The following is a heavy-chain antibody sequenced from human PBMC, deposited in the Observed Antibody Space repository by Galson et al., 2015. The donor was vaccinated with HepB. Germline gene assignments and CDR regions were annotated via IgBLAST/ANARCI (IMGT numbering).Heavy chain of an antibody. Sequence: SVKVSCKASGGTFSSYAISWVRQAPGQGLEWMGGIIPIFGTANYAQKFQGRVTITADESTSTAYMELSSLRSEDTAVYYCARVAQTDNWNYGPFFDYWGQGTLVTVSS. CDR2: IIPIFGTA. CDR3: ARVAQTDNWNYGPFFDY. V-gene: IGHV1-69*13. CDR1: GGTFSSYA. D-gene: IGHD1-7*01. J-gene: IGHJ4*02.